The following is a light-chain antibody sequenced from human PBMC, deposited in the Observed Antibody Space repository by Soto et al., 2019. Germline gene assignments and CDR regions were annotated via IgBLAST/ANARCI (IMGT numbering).Light chain of an antibody. CDR2: AAS. J-gene: IGKJ1*01. Sequence: DIQMTQSPSSLSASVGDRVTITCRASQSISNYLNWCQQKPGKAPKFLIYAASSLQRGVPSRFSGSGSGTDFTLTISSLQPEDFATYYCQQSSEATWTFGQRTKVDI. CDR3: QQSSEATWT. CDR1: QSISNY. V-gene: IGKV1-39*01.